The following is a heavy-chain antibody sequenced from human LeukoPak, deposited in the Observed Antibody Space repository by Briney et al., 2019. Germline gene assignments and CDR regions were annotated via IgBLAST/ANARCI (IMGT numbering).Heavy chain of an antibody. V-gene: IGHV4-61*02. CDR1: GGSISSGSYY. J-gene: IGHJ4*02. D-gene: IGHD3-22*01. CDR3: ASSLGTYYYDSSGYYRSDDY. CDR2: IYTSGST. Sequence: SQTLSLTCTVSGGSISSGSYYWSWIRQPAGKGLEWIGRIYTSGSTNYNPSLKSRVTTSVDTSKNQFSLKLSSVTAADTAVYYCASSLGTYYYDSSGYYRSDDYWGQGTLVTVSS.